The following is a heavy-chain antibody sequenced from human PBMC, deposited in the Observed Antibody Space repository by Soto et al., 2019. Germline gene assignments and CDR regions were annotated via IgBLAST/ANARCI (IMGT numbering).Heavy chain of an antibody. CDR2: ISGSGGST. J-gene: IGHJ4*02. Sequence: GGSLRFSCAASGFTFSSYAMSWVRQAPGKGLEWVSAISGSGGSTYYADSVKGRFTISRDNSKNTLYLQMNSLRAEDTAVYYCAKDHHHIVVVVAAKDYWGQGTLVTVSS. CDR1: GFTFSSYA. V-gene: IGHV3-23*01. CDR3: AKDHHHIVVVVAAKDY. D-gene: IGHD2-15*01.